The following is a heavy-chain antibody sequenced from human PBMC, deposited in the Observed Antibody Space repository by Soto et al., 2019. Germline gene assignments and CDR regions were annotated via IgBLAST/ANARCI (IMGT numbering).Heavy chain of an antibody. CDR1: GFTFSSYA. V-gene: IGHV3-30-3*01. CDR3: ARVSERQQTEYFQH. J-gene: IGHJ1*01. CDR2: ISYDGSNK. D-gene: IGHD6-13*01. Sequence: GGSLRLSCAASGFTFSSYAMHWVRQAPGKGLEWVAVISYDGSNKYYADSVKGRFTISRDNSKNTLYLQMNSLRAEDTAVYYCARVSERQQTEYFQHWGQGTLVTVSS.